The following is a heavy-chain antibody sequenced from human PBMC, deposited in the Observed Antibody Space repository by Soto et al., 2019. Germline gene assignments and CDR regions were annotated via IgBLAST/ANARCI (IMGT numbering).Heavy chain of an antibody. V-gene: IGHV3-33*01. D-gene: IGHD6-13*01. CDR3: ARETRDSSSWESYYYYGMDV. Sequence: QVQLVESGGGVVQPGRSLRLSCAASGFTFSSYGMHWVRQAPGKGLEWVAVIWYDGSNKYYADSVKGRFTISRDNSKNTLYLQMNSLRAEDTAVYYCARETRDSSSWESYYYYGMDVWGQGTTVTVSS. CDR1: GFTFSSYG. CDR2: IWYDGSNK. J-gene: IGHJ6*02.